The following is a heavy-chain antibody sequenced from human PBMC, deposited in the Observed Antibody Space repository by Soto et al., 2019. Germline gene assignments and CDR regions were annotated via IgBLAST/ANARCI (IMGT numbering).Heavy chain of an antibody. CDR1: GGSISSYY. CDR3: ARGGYCSGGSCYANYYFDY. Sequence: SETLSLTCNVSGGSISSYYWSWIRQPPGRGLEWIGYIYYSGLTYYNPSLKSRVTISVDTSKNQFSLKLSSVTAADTAVYYCARGGYCSGGSCYANYYFDYWGQGTLVTVSS. V-gene: IGHV4-59*12. CDR2: IYYSGLT. D-gene: IGHD2-15*01. J-gene: IGHJ4*02.